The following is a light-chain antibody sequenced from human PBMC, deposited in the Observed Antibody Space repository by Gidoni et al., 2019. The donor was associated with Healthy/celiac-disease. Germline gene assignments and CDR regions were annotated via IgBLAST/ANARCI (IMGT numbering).Light chain of an antibody. V-gene: IGLV3-21*03. CDR2: DDS. Sequence: SYVLPQPPSVSVAPGKTARITCGGTNIGSKSVHWYQQKPGQAPVLVVYDDSDRPSGIPERFSGSNSGNTATLTISRVEAGDEADYYCQVWDSSSDHVVFGGGTKLTVL. CDR3: QVWDSSSDHVV. J-gene: IGLJ2*01. CDR1: NIGSKS.